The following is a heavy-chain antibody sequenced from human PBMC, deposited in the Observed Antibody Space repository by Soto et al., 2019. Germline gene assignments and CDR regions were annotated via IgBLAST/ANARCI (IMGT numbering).Heavy chain of an antibody. CDR2: VYRTGST. D-gene: IGHD6-13*01. Sequence: QVQLQESGPGLVKPSGTLSLTCAVSGGSISTSNWWSWVRQPPGKGLEWIGEVYRTGSTNYNPSLESRLTXSXXXSXHQFSLKLTSVTAADTAVYYCARARATIAAAAIFDCWGQGTLVTVSS. J-gene: IGHJ4*02. V-gene: IGHV4-4*02. CDR3: ARARATIAAAAIFDC. CDR1: GGSISTSNW.